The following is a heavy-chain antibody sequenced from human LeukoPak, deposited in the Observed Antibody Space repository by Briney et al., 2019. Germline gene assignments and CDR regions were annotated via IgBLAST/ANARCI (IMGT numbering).Heavy chain of an antibody. D-gene: IGHD5-18*01. CDR2: INPNSGDT. CDR3: AVSRIQLWPYFDY. Sequence: ASVKVSCKASGYTFTGYYMHWVRQAPGQGLEWMGWINPNSGDTNYAQKFQGWVTMTRDTSISTAYMELSRLRSDDTAVYYCAVSRIQLWPYFDYWGQGTLVTVSS. V-gene: IGHV1-2*04. CDR1: GYTFTGYY. J-gene: IGHJ4*02.